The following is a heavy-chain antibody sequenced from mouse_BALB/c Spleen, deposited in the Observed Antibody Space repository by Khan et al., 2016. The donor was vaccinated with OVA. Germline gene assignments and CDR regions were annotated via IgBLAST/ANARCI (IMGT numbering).Heavy chain of an antibody. J-gene: IGHJ2*01. CDR1: GFTFTSYG. V-gene: IGHV1S134*01. CDR2: IYPGNGYT. D-gene: IGHD2-14*01. Sequence: IQLVQSGAELGRPGSSVKLSCKTSGFTFTSYGIKWVKQRPGQGLEWIGYIYPGNGYTVYNEKFQGKATLTSDTSSSTAYLQLRSLTSEDSAIDFCAAAYYRNYFDYWGQGTTLTVSS. CDR3: AAAYYRNYFDY.